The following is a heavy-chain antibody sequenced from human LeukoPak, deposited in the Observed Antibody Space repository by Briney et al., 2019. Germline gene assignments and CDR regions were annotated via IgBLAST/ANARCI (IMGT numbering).Heavy chain of an antibody. V-gene: IGHV3-48*04. CDR1: EFSVGSNY. J-gene: IGHJ4*02. Sequence: PGGSLRLSCAASEFSVGSNYMTWVRQAPGKGLEWVSYISSSGSTIYYADSVKGRFTISRDNSKNSLYLQMNSLRAEDTAVYYCARALIGYYFDYWGQGTLVTVSS. CDR2: ISSSGSTI. CDR3: ARALIGYYFDY. D-gene: IGHD2-8*01.